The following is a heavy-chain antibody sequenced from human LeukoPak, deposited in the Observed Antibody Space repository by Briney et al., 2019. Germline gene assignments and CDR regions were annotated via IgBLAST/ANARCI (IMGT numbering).Heavy chain of an antibody. CDR3: AKDSDGGILTGHYYYYYMDV. D-gene: IGHD3-9*01. CDR2: IRYDGSNK. V-gene: IGHV3-30*02. J-gene: IGHJ6*03. Sequence: GGSLRLSCAASGFTFSSYGMHWVRQAPGKGLEWVAFIRYDGSNKYYADSVKGRFTISRDNSKNTLYLQMNSLRAEDTAVYYCAKDSDGGILTGHYYYYYMDVWGKGTTVTVSS. CDR1: GFTFSSYG.